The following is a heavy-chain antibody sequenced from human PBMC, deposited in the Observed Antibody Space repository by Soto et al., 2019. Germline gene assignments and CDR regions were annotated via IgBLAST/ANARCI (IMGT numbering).Heavy chain of an antibody. CDR3: ARVPEVHYYDSSGSPGAAFDI. Sequence: PWGSLRVSCASSVFTFSSYAMRWVRQAPGKGLDLVAVISYDGSNKYYADSVKGRFTISRDNSKNTLYRQMNSLRAEDTAVYYCARVPEVHYYDSSGSPGAAFDIWGQGTMVTVSS. CDR2: ISYDGSNK. V-gene: IGHV3-30-3*01. J-gene: IGHJ3*02. CDR1: VFTFSSYA. D-gene: IGHD3-22*01.